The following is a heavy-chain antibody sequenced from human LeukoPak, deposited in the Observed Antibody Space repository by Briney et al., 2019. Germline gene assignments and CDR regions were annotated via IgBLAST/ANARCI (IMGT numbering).Heavy chain of an antibody. CDR2: TYYRSKWFN. J-gene: IGHJ4*02. D-gene: IGHD6-13*01. V-gene: IGHV6-1*01. CDR3: ARDLTIAAARLFDY. CDR1: GDSVSSNSAS. Sequence: SQTLSLTCAISGDSVSSNSASWNWIRQSPSRGLEWLGRTYYRSKWFNDYAVSVKSRITINPDTSKNQFSLQLNSVTPEDTAVYYCARDLTIAAARLFDYWGQGTLVTVSS.